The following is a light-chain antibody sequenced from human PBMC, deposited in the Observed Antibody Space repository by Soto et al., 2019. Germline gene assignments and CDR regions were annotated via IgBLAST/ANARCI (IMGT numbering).Light chain of an antibody. J-gene: IGLJ3*02. CDR2: GNS. V-gene: IGLV1-40*01. CDR1: SSNIGAGYD. Sequence: QSVLTQPPSVSGAPGHRVTISCTESSSNIGAGYDVHWYQQLPGTAPKLLIYGNSNRPSGVPDRFSGSKSGTSASLAITGLQAEDEADYYCQSYDSSLSGWVFGGGTKLTVI. CDR3: QSYDSSLSGWV.